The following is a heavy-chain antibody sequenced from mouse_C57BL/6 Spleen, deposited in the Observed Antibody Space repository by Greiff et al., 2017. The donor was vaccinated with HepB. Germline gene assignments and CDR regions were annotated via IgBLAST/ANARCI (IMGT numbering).Heavy chain of an antibody. J-gene: IGHJ2*01. CDR3: ARDYGSSYFDY. CDR1: GYTFNSYW. CDR2: INPSSGYT. D-gene: IGHD1-1*01. V-gene: IGHV1-7*01. Sequence: QVQLQQSGAELAKPGASVKLSCKASGYTFNSYWMHWVKQRPGQGLEWIGYINPSSGYTKYNQKFKDKATLTADKSSSTAYMQLSSLTDEDAAVYYCARDYGSSYFDYWGQGTTLTVSS.